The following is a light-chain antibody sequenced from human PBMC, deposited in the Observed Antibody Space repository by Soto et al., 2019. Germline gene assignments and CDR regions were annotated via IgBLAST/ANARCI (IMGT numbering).Light chain of an antibody. J-gene: IGKJ1*01. CDR1: QRVSSSY. CDR3: QQYGNSRT. CDR2: GAS. V-gene: IGKV3-20*01. Sequence: EIVLTQSPGTLSLSPGERATLSCRASQRVSSSYLAWYQQKPGQAPRLLIYGASSRATGTPDRFSGSGSGTDFPLTISSLEPEDLAVYYCQQYGNSRTFGQGTKVEIK.